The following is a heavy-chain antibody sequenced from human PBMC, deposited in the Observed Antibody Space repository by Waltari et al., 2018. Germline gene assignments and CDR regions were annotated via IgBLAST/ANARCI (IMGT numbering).Heavy chain of an antibody. D-gene: IGHD2-8*02. Sequence: QAQLVESGGGVVQPGTSLRLSCAASGFSFRSYAMHWVRQAPGKGLEGVAVIGQDAIITYYADSVRGRFTISRDNARQTLYLQMNSLRGDDTASYFCGRVTTPHYDSTGAQDALGVWGQGTRVTVS. CDR2: IGQDAIIT. V-gene: IGHV3-33*01. CDR3: GRVTTPHYDSTGAQDALGV. J-gene: IGHJ3*01. CDR1: GFSFRSYA.